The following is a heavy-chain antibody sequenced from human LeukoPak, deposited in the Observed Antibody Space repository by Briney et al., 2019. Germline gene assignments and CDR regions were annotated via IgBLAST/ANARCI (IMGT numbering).Heavy chain of an antibody. V-gene: IGHV3-66*01. CDR2: MYSGGTT. J-gene: IGHJ4*02. D-gene: IGHD2-2*03. CDR1: GFTVSSSY. Sequence: PGGSLRLSCTGSGFTVSSSYMSWVRQTPGKGLEWVSVMYSGGTTYYADSVKGRFTISRDSSKNTVNLQMNSLRAEDTAVYYCARDRRDGYCLGHWGQGTLVTVSP. CDR3: ARDRRDGYCLGH.